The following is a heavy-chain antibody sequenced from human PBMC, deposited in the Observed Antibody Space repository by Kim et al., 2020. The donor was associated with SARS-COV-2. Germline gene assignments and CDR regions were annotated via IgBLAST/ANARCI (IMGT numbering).Heavy chain of an antibody. Sequence: GGSLRLSCAASGFTFSSYSMNWVRQAPGKGLAWVSSLSSSSSYIYYADSAKGRFTISRDNAKNSLYLQMPRLRAEDTAVYYCARAYYYDSSGYFGYWGQGTLVTVSS. CDR3: ARAYYYDSSGYFGY. CDR1: GFTFSSYS. CDR2: LSSSSSYI. D-gene: IGHD3-22*01. J-gene: IGHJ4*02. V-gene: IGHV3-21*01.